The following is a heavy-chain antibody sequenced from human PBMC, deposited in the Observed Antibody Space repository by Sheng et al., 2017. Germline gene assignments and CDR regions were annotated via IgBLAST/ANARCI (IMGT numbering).Heavy chain of an antibody. CDR2: ISVYNGNT. J-gene: IGHJ3*02. Sequence: QVQLVQSGAEVKKPGASVKVSCKASGYTFTSYGISWVRQAPRQGLEWMGWISVYNGNTNYAQKLQGRVTMTTDTSTSTAYMELRSLRFDDTAVYYCARGLYCGGDCYAHAFVYLGPRDEWSPSLQ. V-gene: IGHV1-18*01. CDR3: ARGLYCGGDCYAHAFVY. D-gene: IGHD2-21*01. CDR1: GYTFTSYG.